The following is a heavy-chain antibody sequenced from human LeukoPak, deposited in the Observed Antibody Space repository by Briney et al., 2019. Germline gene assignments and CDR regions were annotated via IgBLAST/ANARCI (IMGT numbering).Heavy chain of an antibody. V-gene: IGHV4-39*01. CDR1: GGSISSSSYY. CDR2: IYYSGST. D-gene: IGHD2-15*01. Sequence: SETLSLTCTVSGGSISSSSYYWGWLRQPPGTGLEWIGSIYYSGSTYYNPSLKSRVTISVDTSKNQFSLKLSSVTAADTAVYYCARGYCSGGSCYSGFDYWGQGTLVTVSS. CDR3: ARGYCSGGSCYSGFDY. J-gene: IGHJ4*02.